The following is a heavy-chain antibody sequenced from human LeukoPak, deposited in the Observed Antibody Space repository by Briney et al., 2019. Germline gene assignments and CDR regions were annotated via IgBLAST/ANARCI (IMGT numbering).Heavy chain of an antibody. Sequence: ASVNVSCKASGYTFIDYYIHWVRQAPGQGLEWMGWINPRSGGTNYAQNFQGRVTMTRDTSLSTAYMELNRLTLDDTAVYYCARVTANHASWLDPWGQGTLVTVSS. CDR3: ARVTANHASWLDP. CDR2: INPRSGGT. D-gene: IGHD1-14*01. CDR1: GYTFIDYY. V-gene: IGHV1-2*02. J-gene: IGHJ5*02.